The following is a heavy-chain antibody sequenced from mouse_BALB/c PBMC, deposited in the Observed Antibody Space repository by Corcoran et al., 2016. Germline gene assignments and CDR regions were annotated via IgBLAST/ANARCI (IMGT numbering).Heavy chain of an antibody. CDR1: GYTFSSYW. CDR2: ILTGRGST. Sequence: QVQLQQSGAELMKPGASVKISCKATGYTFSSYWIEWVKQRPGHGLEWIGEILTGRGSTNYKEKFKGKATLTADTSSNTAYMQHSSLTSEDSAVYDCARGDDYGRCAYWGQGTLVTVSA. D-gene: IGHD2-4*01. J-gene: IGHJ3*01. CDR3: ARGDDYGRCAY. V-gene: IGHV1-9*01.